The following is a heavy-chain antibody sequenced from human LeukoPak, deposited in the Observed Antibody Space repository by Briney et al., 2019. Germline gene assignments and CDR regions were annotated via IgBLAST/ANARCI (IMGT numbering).Heavy chain of an antibody. Sequence: SETLSLTCAVSGGSISSSNWWSWVRQPPGKGLEWIGEIYHSGSTNYNPSLKSRVTISVDKSKNQFSLKLSSVTAADTAVYYCARRHYYDSSGYYSAFDIWGQGTMVTVSS. D-gene: IGHD3-22*01. V-gene: IGHV4-4*02. J-gene: IGHJ3*02. CDR3: ARRHYYDSSGYYSAFDI. CDR1: GGSISSSNW. CDR2: IYHSGST.